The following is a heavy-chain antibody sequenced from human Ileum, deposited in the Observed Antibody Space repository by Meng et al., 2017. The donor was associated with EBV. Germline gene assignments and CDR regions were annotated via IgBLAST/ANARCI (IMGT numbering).Heavy chain of an antibody. CDR3: ARRGYSSGWYAYDY. V-gene: IGHV4-39*01. D-gene: IGHD6-19*01. Sequence: QGSGPGLLKPSQTLSLTCTASGVSISSSDYYGGWIRQPPGKGLEWIGSLYFSGSTYSNPSLESRVTISVDTSNNQFSLTLSSVTAADTAVYYCARRGYSSGWYAYDYWGQGTLVTVSS. CDR1: GVSISSSDYY. CDR2: LYFSGST. J-gene: IGHJ4*02.